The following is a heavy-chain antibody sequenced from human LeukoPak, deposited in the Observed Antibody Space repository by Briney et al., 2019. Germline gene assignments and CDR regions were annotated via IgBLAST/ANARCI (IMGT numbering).Heavy chain of an antibody. Sequence: GGSLRLSCAASGLTFSSYSMNWARHPAGKGLEWVSSISSSSSYIYYADSVKGRFTISRDNAKNSLYLQMNSLRAEDTAVYYCARDPYCSSTSCYYDYWGQGTLVTVSS. CDR1: GLTFSSYS. D-gene: IGHD2-2*01. CDR2: ISSSSSYI. J-gene: IGHJ4*02. V-gene: IGHV3-21*01. CDR3: ARDPYCSSTSCYYDY.